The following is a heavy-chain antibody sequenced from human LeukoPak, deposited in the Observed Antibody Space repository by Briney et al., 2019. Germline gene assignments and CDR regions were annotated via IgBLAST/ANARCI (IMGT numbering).Heavy chain of an antibody. CDR3: ARDLTISWFGFDY. CDR1: GFTFSTFS. J-gene: IGHJ4*02. Sequence: GGSLRLSCAVSGFTFSTFSMNWVRQAPGKGLEWVSSISSGSTYTYYADSVKGRFTISRDNAKNSLYLQINSLRAEDTAVYYCARDLTISWFGFDYWGQGTLVTVSS. D-gene: IGHD6-13*01. CDR2: ISSGSTYT. V-gene: IGHV3-21*01.